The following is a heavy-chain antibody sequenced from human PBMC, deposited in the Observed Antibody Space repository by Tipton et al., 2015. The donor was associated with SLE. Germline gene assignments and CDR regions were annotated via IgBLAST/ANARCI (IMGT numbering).Heavy chain of an antibody. CDR1: GVSISSFSYY. CDR2: IFYSGST. Sequence: TLSLTCSVSGVSISSFSYYWGWIRQPPGKGLEWIGSIFYSGSTYYNPSLKSRVTISVDRSKNQFSLKLSSVTAADTAVYYCARDSSGYSIFFDYWGQGTLVTVSS. D-gene: IGHD3-22*01. V-gene: IGHV4-39*07. CDR3: ARDSSGYSIFFDY. J-gene: IGHJ4*02.